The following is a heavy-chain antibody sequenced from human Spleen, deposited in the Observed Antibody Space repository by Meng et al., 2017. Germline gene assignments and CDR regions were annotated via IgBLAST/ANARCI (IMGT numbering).Heavy chain of an antibody. V-gene: IGHV1-46*01. D-gene: IGHD5-24*01. J-gene: IGHJ3*02. CDR2: INPSGGST. CDR1: GYTFTGYY. Sequence: ASVKVSCKASGYTFTGYYMHWVRQAPGQGLEWMGRINPSGGSTSYAQKFQGRVTMTRDTSTSTVYMELSSLRSEDTAVYYCARMTAEMATEDDAFDIWGQGTMVTVSS. CDR3: ARMTAEMATEDDAFDI.